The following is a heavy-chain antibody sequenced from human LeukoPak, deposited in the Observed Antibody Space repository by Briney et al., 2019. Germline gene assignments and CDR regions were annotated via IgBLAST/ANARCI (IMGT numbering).Heavy chain of an antibody. CDR3: AKDQAHSSGDDY. J-gene: IGHJ4*02. Sequence: GGSLRLSCAVSGFTFSSYAMSWVRQAPGKGLEWVSAISGSGGSTYYADSVKGRFTIGRDNSKNTLYLQMNSLRAEDTAVYYCAKDQAHSSGDDYWGQGTLVTVSS. CDR2: ISGSGGST. D-gene: IGHD6-19*01. V-gene: IGHV3-23*01. CDR1: GFTFSSYA.